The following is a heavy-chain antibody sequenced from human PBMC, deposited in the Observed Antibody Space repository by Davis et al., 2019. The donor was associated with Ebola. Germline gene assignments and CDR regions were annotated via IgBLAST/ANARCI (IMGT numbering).Heavy chain of an antibody. J-gene: IGHJ4*02. CDR2: IYSGGST. CDR1: GFTVSSNY. D-gene: IGHD3-22*01. CDR3: ASRRRDSSGYPFDY. V-gene: IGHV3-53*01. Sequence: GGSLRLSCAASGFTVSSNYMNWVRQAPGKGLEWVSVIYSGGSTYYADSVKGRFTISRDNSKNTLYLQMNSLRAEDTAVYYCASRRRDSSGYPFDYWGQGTLVTVSS.